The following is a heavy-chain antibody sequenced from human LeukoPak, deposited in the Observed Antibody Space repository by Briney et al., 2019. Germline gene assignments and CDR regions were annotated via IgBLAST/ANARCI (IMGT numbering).Heavy chain of an antibody. V-gene: IGHV3-23*01. D-gene: IGHD6-13*01. CDR1: GFSFRNYA. CDR3: AKRQYISSGDFDY. CDR2: ISASADST. J-gene: IGHJ4*02. Sequence: PGGSLRLSCAASGFSFRNYAMTWVRQAPGKGLEWVSGISASADSTYYADSVKGRFTISRDNSKSTLYLQMNSLRAEDTAVYYCAKRQYISSGDFDYWGQGTLVTVSS.